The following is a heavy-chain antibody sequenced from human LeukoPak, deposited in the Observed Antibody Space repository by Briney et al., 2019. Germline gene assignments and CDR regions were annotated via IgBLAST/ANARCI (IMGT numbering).Heavy chain of an antibody. D-gene: IGHD2-2*01. Sequence: GGSLRLSCAGSGFTFSSYAMSWVRQAPGKGLEWVSAISGSGGSTYYADSVKGRFTISRDNSKNTLYLQMNSLRAEDTAVYYCAKDLGVVVPAAIGYWGQGTLVTVSS. V-gene: IGHV3-23*01. CDR2: ISGSGGST. J-gene: IGHJ4*02. CDR3: AKDLGVVVPAAIGY. CDR1: GFTFSSYA.